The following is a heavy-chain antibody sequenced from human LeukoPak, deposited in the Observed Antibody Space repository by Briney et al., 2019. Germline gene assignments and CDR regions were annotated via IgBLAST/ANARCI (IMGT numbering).Heavy chain of an antibody. V-gene: IGHV3-15*01. CDR3: TTYVVVTGKGDT. D-gene: IGHD2-21*02. CDR2: IKTETDVGTT. Sequence: GGSLRRSCAASGFTFSNAWMSWARQAPGKGLEWVGRIKTETDVGTTYNAEAVRGRFTISRDDSKNTLSLQMNSLKTEDTAVYYCTTYVVVTGKGDTWGPGNLLTVSS. J-gene: IGHJ5*02. CDR1: GFTFSNAW.